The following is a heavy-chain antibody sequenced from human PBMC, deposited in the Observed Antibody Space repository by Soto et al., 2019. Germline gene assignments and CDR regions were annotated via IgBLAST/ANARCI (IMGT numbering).Heavy chain of an antibody. CDR1: GDSLTRNY. V-gene: IGHV4-59*01. J-gene: IGHJ4*02. Sequence: QVQLQESGPGLVKPSETLSLTCTVSGDSLTRNYWSWIRQAPGKGLECLAFVHNGRHTNYIPSLVGRVSISVDTSKSQLSLNLNSVTAADTAVYYCARTLSGGVDYWGQGTLVTVSS. CDR3: ARTLSGGVDY. CDR2: VHNGRHT. D-gene: IGHD6-25*01.